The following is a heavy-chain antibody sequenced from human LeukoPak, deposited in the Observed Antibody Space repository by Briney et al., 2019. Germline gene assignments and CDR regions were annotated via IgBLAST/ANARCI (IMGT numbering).Heavy chain of an antibody. Sequence: PGGSLRLSCAASGFTFSTYWMYWVRQPPGKGLVWVSRINIDGSDTTYAESVKGRFTISRDNAKNTLYLQMHSLRAEDTAVYYCARVRPGTGAWYFEDWGQGTLVTVSS. V-gene: IGHV3-74*01. D-gene: IGHD6-6*01. CDR1: GFTFSTYW. CDR3: ARVRPGTGAWYFED. J-gene: IGHJ4*02. CDR2: INIDGSDT.